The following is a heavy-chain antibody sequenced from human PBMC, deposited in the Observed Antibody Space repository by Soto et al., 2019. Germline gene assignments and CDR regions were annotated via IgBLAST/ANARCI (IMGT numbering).Heavy chain of an antibody. CDR3: ARSSARGSHGPDDNCMDV. J-gene: IGHJ6*02. CDR2: ISAYNGNT. D-gene: IGHD1-1*01. Sequence: QDHLVQSGPEVKKPGASVKVSCKASGYIFTNYGINWVRQAPGQGLEWMGRISAYNGNTNFAQTVQGRLTMTTDTATATSYMELRSLTYDDTAVYFCARSSARGSHGPDDNCMDVWGQVTTVTVSS. V-gene: IGHV1-18*04. CDR1: GYIFTNYG.